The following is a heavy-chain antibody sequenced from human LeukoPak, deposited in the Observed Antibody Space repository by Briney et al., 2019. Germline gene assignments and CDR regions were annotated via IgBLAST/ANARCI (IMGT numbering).Heavy chain of an antibody. CDR1: GFTSTSYS. CDR2: IIRIIGYI. CDR3: ARGDLLWFGELLSSFDY. D-gene: IGHD3-10*01. V-gene: IGHV3-21*01. J-gene: IGHJ4*02. Sequence: RGSLRLSCAPSGFTSTSYSMSCVRQPPGGGLEWVSSIIRIIGYIYYADSVKGRFTISRDNAKNSLYLQMNTLRAEDTAVYYCARGDLLWFGELLSSFDYWGQGTLVTVSS.